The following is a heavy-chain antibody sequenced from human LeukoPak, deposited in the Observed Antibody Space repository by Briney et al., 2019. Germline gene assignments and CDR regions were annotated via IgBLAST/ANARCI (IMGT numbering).Heavy chain of an antibody. CDR3: ARVVRTYYYDSSGYYGRYDYYYGMDV. CDR2: IYYSGRT. D-gene: IGHD3-22*01. CDR1: AASISSYY. J-gene: IGHJ6*02. V-gene: IGHV4-59*08. Sequence: SETLSLTFTVSAASISSYYWSWIRQPPGKGLEWVGYIYYSGRTNYNPSLKSRVTISVDTSKTQFSLKLSSVTAADTAVYYCARVVRTYYYDSSGYYGRYDYYYGMDVWGQGTTVTVSS.